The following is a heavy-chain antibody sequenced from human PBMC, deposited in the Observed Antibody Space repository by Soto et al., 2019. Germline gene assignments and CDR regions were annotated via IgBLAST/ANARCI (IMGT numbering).Heavy chain of an antibody. Sequence: SETLSLTCTVSGGSISSGDYYWSWIRQPPGKGLEWIGYIYYSGSTYYNPSLKSRVTISVDTSKNQFSLKLSSVTAADTAVYYCARAPMGGPYYDILTGYYNGPHYFDYWGQGTLVTVSS. D-gene: IGHD3-9*01. CDR3: ARAPMGGPYYDILTGYYNGPHYFDY. CDR1: GGSISSGDYY. V-gene: IGHV4-30-4*01. J-gene: IGHJ4*02. CDR2: IYYSGST.